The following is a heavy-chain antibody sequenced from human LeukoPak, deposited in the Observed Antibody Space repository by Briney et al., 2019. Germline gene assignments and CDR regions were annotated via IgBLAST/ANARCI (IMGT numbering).Heavy chain of an antibody. CDR3: ATSDILTGYFNDY. D-gene: IGHD3-9*01. Sequence: SETLSLTCTVSGGSISSYYWNWIRQPPGKGLEWIGYIYYSGVTNYNPSLKSRVTISVDTSKNQFSLKLSSVTAADTAVYYCATSDILTGYFNDYWGQGTLVTVSS. V-gene: IGHV4-59*12. CDR1: GGSISSYY. CDR2: IYYSGVT. J-gene: IGHJ4*02.